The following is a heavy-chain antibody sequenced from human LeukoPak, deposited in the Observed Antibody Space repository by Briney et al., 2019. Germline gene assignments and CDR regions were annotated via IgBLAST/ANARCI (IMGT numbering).Heavy chain of an antibody. CDR3: AIIPMGSHLVDLDY. Sequence: GGSLRLSSAASLFTLSTYAMRWGRQAPGKGLEWVSGISGSGGSTYYAASVKGRFTISRDNSKNTLYLQMNSLRGEDTAGYYCAIIPMGSHLVDLDYWGQGTLVTVSS. CDR1: LFTLSTYA. D-gene: IGHD3-10*01. J-gene: IGHJ4*02. V-gene: IGHV3-23*01. CDR2: ISGSGGST.